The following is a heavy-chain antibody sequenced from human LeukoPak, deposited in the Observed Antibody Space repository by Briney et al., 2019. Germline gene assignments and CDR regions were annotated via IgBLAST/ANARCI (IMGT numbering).Heavy chain of an antibody. CDR2: IRYDGSNK. CDR1: GFTFVNHA. V-gene: IGHV3-30*02. J-gene: IGHJ3*02. CDR3: AKDRVTFSGDAFDI. D-gene: IGHD3-3*02. Sequence: GGSLTLSCAPSGFTFVNHAMSWVRQAPGKGLEWVAFIRYDGSNKYYADSVNGRFTISRDNSKNTLYLQRNSLRTEDTAVYYCAKDRVTFSGDAFDIWGQGAKVSVSS.